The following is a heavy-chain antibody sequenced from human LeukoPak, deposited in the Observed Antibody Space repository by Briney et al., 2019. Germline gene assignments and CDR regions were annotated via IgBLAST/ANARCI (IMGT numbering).Heavy chain of an antibody. D-gene: IGHD6-6*01. Sequence: SETLSLTCAVYGGSFSGYYWSWIRQPPGKGLEWIGEINHSGSTNYNPSLKSRVTISVDTSKNQFSLKLSSVTAADTAVYYCARLEYSSSLGFGWFDPWGQGTLVTVSS. J-gene: IGHJ5*02. CDR1: GGSFSGYY. CDR3: ARLEYSSSLGFGWFDP. CDR2: INHSGST. V-gene: IGHV4-34*01.